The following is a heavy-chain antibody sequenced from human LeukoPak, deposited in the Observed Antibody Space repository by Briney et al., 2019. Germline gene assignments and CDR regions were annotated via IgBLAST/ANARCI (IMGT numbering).Heavy chain of an antibody. V-gene: IGHV4-30-2*01. Sequence: SETLSLTCAVAGGSISSGGYSWSWIRQPPGKGLEWIGHIYHSGSTYYNPSLKSRVTISVDRSKNQFSLKLSSVTAADTAVYYCARGGSGYYPYFDYWGQGALVTVSS. D-gene: IGHD3-3*01. CDR2: IYHSGST. CDR3: ARGGSGYYPYFDY. J-gene: IGHJ4*02. CDR1: GGSISSGGYS.